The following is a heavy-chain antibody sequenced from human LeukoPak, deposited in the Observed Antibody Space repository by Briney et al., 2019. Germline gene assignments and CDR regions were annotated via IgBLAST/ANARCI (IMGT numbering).Heavy chain of an antibody. J-gene: IGHJ4*02. V-gene: IGHV3-30*18. CDR2: MSYGGQNE. Sequence: PGGSLRLSCAASGLTFSGYDMHWVRQAPGKGPEWVAVMSYGGQNERYADSVKGRFTVSRDNSKNTLYLQMNSLRTEDTAIYYCAKYAPPTTVVTRFFDSWGQGSLVSVSS. CDR3: AKYAPPTTVVTRFFDS. CDR1: GLTFSGYD. D-gene: IGHD2-21*02.